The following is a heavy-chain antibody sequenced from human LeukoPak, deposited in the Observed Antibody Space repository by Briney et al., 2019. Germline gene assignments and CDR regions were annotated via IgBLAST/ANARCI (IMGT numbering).Heavy chain of an antibody. CDR2: ISYDGSNK. Sequence: PGRSLRLSCAASGFTFSRYAMHWVRQAPGKGLEWVAVISYDGSNKYYEDSVKGRFTISRDNSKNTLYLQMNSLRPEDTAVYYCAKASPQYYGSGASKFFFESWGQGTLVPVSS. CDR1: GFTFSRYA. V-gene: IGHV3-30-3*01. CDR3: AKASPQYYGSGASKFFFES. D-gene: IGHD3-10*01. J-gene: IGHJ4*02.